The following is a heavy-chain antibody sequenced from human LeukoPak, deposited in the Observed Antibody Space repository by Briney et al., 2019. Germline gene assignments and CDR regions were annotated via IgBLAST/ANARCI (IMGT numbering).Heavy chain of an antibody. CDR2: SKSDGRT. Sequence: PGGSLRLSCAAAGFTFSNYWMHWVRQAPGKGLVWVSRSKSDGRTNYADSVKGRFTISRDNAKNTVSLQMNSLRAEDTGVYYCARAPSEIGGYYPEYFRHWGQGTLVTVSS. D-gene: IGHD3-22*01. CDR3: ARAPSEIGGYYPEYFRH. CDR1: GFTFSNYW. J-gene: IGHJ1*01. V-gene: IGHV3-74*01.